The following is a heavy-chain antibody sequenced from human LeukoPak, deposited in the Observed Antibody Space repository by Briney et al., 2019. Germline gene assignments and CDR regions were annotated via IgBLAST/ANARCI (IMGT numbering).Heavy chain of an antibody. J-gene: IGHJ6*02. Sequence: GASVTVSFTASGYTFTSYAMHWVRQAPGQRLEWMGWINAGNGNTKYSQKFQGRVTITRDTSASTAYMELSSLRSEDTAVYYCAGDNVSTYYDFWSGYLAYYYYGMDVWGQGTTVTVSS. V-gene: IGHV1-3*01. D-gene: IGHD3-3*01. CDR1: GYTFTSYA. CDR2: INAGNGNT. CDR3: AGDNVSTYYDFWSGYLAYYYYGMDV.